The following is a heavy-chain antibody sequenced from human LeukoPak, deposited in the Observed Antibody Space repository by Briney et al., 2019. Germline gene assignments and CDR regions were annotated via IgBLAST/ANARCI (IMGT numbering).Heavy chain of an antibody. D-gene: IGHD7-27*01. CDR1: GGSISNYY. Sequence: PSETLSLTCAVSGGSISNYYCSWIRQPPGKGLEWLGYIHYSGYTNYNPSLKSRVTISVDTSKNQFSLNLSSVTAADTAVYYCARHWGSDWYFDLWGRGTLDTVSS. CDR2: IHYSGYT. V-gene: IGHV4-59*01. J-gene: IGHJ2*01. CDR3: ARHWGSDWYFDL.